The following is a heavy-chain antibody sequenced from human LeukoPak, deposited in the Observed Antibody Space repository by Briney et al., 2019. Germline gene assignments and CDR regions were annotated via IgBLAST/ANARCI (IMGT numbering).Heavy chain of an antibody. V-gene: IGHV4-39*07. D-gene: IGHD3-16*01. CDR1: GGSISSYY. CDR2: NYYSGST. CDR3: ARFHGGGILEVGF. Sequence: PSETLSLTCTVSGGSISSYYWSWIRQPPGKGLEWIGSNYYSGSTYYNPSLKSRVTISVDTSKNQFSLKMSSVTAADPAVFYCARFHGGGILEVGFWGQGTLVTVSS. J-gene: IGHJ4*02.